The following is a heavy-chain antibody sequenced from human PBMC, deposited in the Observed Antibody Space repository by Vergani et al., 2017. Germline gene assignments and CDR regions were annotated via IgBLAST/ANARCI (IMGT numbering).Heavy chain of an antibody. Sequence: QVQLQESGPGLVRPSETLSLTCPVSGTSVSSGTHHWNWIRQPADKTLEWIGRIYTSGSTDYNPTLRSRIHLSLVRPTNQVPLKVSSVSAADTAVYFCAVDTAVGDDVFDLWGEGTLVSVSA. CDR1: GTSVSSGTHH. V-gene: IGHV4-61*02. CDR2: IYTSGST. D-gene: IGHD5-18*01. CDR3: AVDTAVGDDVFDL. J-gene: IGHJ3*01.